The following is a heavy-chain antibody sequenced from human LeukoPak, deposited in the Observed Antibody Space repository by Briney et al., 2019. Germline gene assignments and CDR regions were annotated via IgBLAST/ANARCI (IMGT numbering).Heavy chain of an antibody. CDR1: GFTFSIYA. V-gene: IGHV3-30*04. CDR2: ISYNGRTQ. CDR3: ARGRGGSGWYYLDY. D-gene: IGHD6-19*01. Sequence: GGSLRLSCAASGFTFSIYAMHWVRQAPGEGLEWVSSISYNGRTQYYADSVKGRFTISRDNSKNTLFVQMDSLRGEDTAVYYCARGRGGSGWYYLDYWGQGTLVTVSS. J-gene: IGHJ4*02.